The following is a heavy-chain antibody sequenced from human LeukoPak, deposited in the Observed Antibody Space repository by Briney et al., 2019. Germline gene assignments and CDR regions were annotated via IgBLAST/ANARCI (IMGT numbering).Heavy chain of an antibody. V-gene: IGHV3-23*01. CDR2: ITGSGGNT. J-gene: IGHJ6*02. Sequence: GGSLRLSCAASGFIFSSYSMSWVRQAPGKGLEWVSVITGSGGNTYYADSVKGRFTISKDNSKNTVYLQMSSLRVDDTAVYYCAKAASSSWPSYYYGMDVWGQGATVTVSS. D-gene: IGHD6-13*01. CDR1: GFIFSSYS. CDR3: AKAASSSWPSYYYGMDV.